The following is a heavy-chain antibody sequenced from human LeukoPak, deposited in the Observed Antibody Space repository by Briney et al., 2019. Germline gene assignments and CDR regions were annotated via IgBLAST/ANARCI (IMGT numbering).Heavy chain of an antibody. J-gene: IGHJ4*02. CDR2: ISPNSGGT. CDR3: ARVSGSPYYFDY. D-gene: IGHD3-22*01. V-gene: IGHV1-2*02. CDR1: GYTFTDYY. Sequence: ASVKVSCKASGYTFTDYYMHWVRQAPGQGLEWMGWISPNSGGTNYAQKFQGRVTMTRDTSISTAYMELSRLRSDDTAVYYCARVSGSPYYFDYWGQGTLVTVSS.